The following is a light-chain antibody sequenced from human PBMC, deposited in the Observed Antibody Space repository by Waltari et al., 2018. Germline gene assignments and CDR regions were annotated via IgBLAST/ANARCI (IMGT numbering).Light chain of an antibody. CDR1: QSVSSN. V-gene: IGKV3-15*01. CDR3: QQYNNWPPYT. J-gene: IGKJ2*01. Sequence: EIVMTQSPATLSVSPGERATLSCRASQSVSSNLAWYQQKPGQAPRLLIYGASTRATCIPARFSGSGSWTEFTLTISSMQSEDFAVYYCQQYNNWPPYTFGQGTKLGIK. CDR2: GAS.